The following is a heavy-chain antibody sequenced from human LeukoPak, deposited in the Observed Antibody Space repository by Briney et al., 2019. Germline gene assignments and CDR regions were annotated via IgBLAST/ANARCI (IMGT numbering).Heavy chain of an antibody. Sequence: ASVKVSCKASGGTFSSYAISWVRQAPGQGLEWMGGIIPIFGTANYAQKFQGRVTITADESTSTAYMELSSLRSEDTAVYYCARGWYYDCSGYYPTDYWGQGTLVTVSS. CDR3: ARGWYYDCSGYYPTDY. J-gene: IGHJ4*02. V-gene: IGHV1-69*13. CDR2: IIPIFGTA. CDR1: GGTFSSYA. D-gene: IGHD3-22*01.